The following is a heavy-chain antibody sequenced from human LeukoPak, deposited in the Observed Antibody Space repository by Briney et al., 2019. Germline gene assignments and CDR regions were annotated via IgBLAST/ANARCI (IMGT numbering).Heavy chain of an antibody. CDR2: IGPDGGTT. CDR1: GFTFYTYG. CDR3: ARGAQLTDY. J-gene: IGHJ4*02. D-gene: IGHD6-13*01. Sequence: GGSLRLSCAASGFTFYTYGMHWVSQAPGKGLEYVSGIGPDGGTTYYAKSVKGRFTISRDNSKSMVYLQMGSLTADDMAVYYCARGAQLTDYWGQGTLVTVSS. V-gene: IGHV3-64*01.